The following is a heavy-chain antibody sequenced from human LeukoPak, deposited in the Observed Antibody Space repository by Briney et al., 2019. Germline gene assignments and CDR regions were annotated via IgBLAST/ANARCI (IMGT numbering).Heavy chain of an antibody. D-gene: IGHD3-10*01. CDR1: GFTFSSYG. CDR2: ISYDGSNK. V-gene: IGHV3-30*18. J-gene: IGHJ4*02. Sequence: GGSLRLSCAASGFTFSSYGMHWVRQAPGKGLEGVAFISYDGSNKYYAESVKGRFTISRDNSKNTLYLQMNSLRAEDTAVYYCAKDDDGSGSYYVDYWGQGTLVTVSS. CDR3: AKDDDGSGSYYVDY.